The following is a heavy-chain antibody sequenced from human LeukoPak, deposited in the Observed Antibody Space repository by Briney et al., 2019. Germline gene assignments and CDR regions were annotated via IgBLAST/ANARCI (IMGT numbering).Heavy chain of an antibody. CDR3: AREVVGYCSSTSCLDY. J-gene: IGHJ4*02. CDR1: GYTFTSYG. V-gene: IGHV1-8*03. CDR2: MNPNSGNT. Sequence: ASVKVSCKASGYTFTSYGISWVRQATGQGLEWMGWMNPNSGNTGYAQKFQGRVTITRNTSISTAHMELSSLRSEDTAVYYCAREVVGYCSSTSCLDYWGQGTLVTVSS. D-gene: IGHD2-2*01.